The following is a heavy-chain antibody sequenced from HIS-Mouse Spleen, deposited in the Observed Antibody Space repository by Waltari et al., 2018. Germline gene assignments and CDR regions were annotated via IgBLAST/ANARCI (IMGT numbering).Heavy chain of an antibody. D-gene: IGHD3-3*01. CDR3: ARDRPRGDDFWSGFDY. J-gene: IGHJ4*02. V-gene: IGHV1-2*02. CDR2: INPNSGGT. CDR1: GYPFTGYY. Sequence: QVQLVQSGAEVKKPGASVKVSCKASGYPFTGYYMHWVRQAPGQGLEWMGWINPNSGGTNYAQKFQGRVTMTRDTSISTAYMELSRLRSDDTAVYYCARDRPRGDDFWSGFDYWGQGTLVTVSS.